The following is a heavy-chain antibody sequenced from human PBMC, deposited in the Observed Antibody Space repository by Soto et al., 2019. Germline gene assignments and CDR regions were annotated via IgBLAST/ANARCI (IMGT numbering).Heavy chain of an antibody. J-gene: IGHJ4*02. D-gene: IGHD3-22*01. CDR1: GYIFTYYY. Sequence: ASVKVSCKASGYIFTYYYVHWVRQAPGQGLEWMGWINPKSGGTHHAQKFQGRVTMTRDTSISTAYMEVTSRTSDDTAVYFCATPGGPNSGGYYYFDFWGQGALVTVYS. CDR3: ATPGGPNSGGYYYFDF. CDR2: INPKSGGT. V-gene: IGHV1-2*02.